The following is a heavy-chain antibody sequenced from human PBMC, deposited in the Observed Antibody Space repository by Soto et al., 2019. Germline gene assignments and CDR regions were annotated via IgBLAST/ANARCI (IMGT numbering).Heavy chain of an antibody. J-gene: IGHJ4*02. CDR3: AKDTFYVPPGLDY. CDR2: ISGSGGST. CDR1: GFAFRNYG. D-gene: IGHD3-16*01. Sequence: EVQLLGSGGGLVHPGGSLRLSCAASGFAFRNYGMSWVRQAPGKGLKWVSTISGSGGSTYYADSVKGRVTISRDNSKNPLYLQMNSLRAEDTAIYYCAKDTFYVPPGLDYLGQGTLVTVSS. V-gene: IGHV3-23*01.